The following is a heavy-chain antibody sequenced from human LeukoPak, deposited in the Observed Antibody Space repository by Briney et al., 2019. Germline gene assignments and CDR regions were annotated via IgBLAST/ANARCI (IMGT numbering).Heavy chain of an antibody. CDR2: ISSSSSTI. CDR1: GFTFSSYS. J-gene: IGHJ4*02. V-gene: IGHV3-48*04. Sequence: GGSLRLSCAASGFTFSSYSMNWVRQAPGKGLEWVSYISSSSSTIYYADSVKGRFTISRDNAKNSLYLQMNSLRAEDTAVYYCARVAKLLWFGELPYYFDYWGQGTLVTVSS. CDR3: ARVAKLLWFGELPYYFDY. D-gene: IGHD3-10*01.